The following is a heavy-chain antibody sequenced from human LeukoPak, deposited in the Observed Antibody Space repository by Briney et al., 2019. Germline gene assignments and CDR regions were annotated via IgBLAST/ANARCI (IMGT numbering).Heavy chain of an antibody. CDR3: ARDPTSYYDSSGYYLHSIVY. Sequence: GGSLRLSCAASGFTVSNYDMHWLLQAPGKGLDWVAVIWYDGSKKYYADSLKGRFTISRDNVKNTLYLQMNSLRVEETVVYYCARDPTSYYDSSGYYLHSIVYWGEGTLVTVSS. J-gene: IGHJ4*02. CDR2: IWYDGSKK. D-gene: IGHD3-22*01. CDR1: GFTVSNYD. V-gene: IGHV3-33*01.